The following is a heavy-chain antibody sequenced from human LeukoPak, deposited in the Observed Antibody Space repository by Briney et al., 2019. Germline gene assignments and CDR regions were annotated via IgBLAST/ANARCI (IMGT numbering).Heavy chain of an antibody. D-gene: IGHD3-3*01. CDR1: GFTFSSYA. V-gene: IGHV3-23*01. CDR2: ISGSGGST. CDR3: ANHVLRFLEGPSPSDY. Sequence: QPGGSLRLSCAASGFTFSSYAMSWVRQAPGKGLEWVSAISGSGGSTYYADSVKGRFTISRDNSKNTLYLQMNSLRAEDTAVYYCANHVLRFLEGPSPSDYWGQGTLVTVSS. J-gene: IGHJ4*02.